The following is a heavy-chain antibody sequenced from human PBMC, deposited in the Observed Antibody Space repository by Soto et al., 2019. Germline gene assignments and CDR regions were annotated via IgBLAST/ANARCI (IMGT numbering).Heavy chain of an antibody. Sequence: QVQLVQSGAEVKKPGSSVKVSCKASGGTFSSYAISWVRQAPGQGLEWMGGIIPIFGTANYAQKFQGRVTITADEYTSTAYMELSSLRSEDTAVYYCARVYNTLAGYSYDYYYYYGMDVWGQGTTVTVSS. CDR3: ARVYNTLAGYSYDYYYYYGMDV. D-gene: IGHD5-18*01. CDR1: GGTFSSYA. CDR2: IIPIFGTA. V-gene: IGHV1-69*01. J-gene: IGHJ6*02.